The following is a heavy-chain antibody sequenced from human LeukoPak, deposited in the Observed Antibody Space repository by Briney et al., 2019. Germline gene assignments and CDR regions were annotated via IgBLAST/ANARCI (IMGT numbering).Heavy chain of an antibody. CDR1: GFTFSSYS. V-gene: IGHV3-21*01. CDR3: AREAIGYSYGYGGGFDY. Sequence: GGSLRLSCAASGFTFSSYSMNWVRQAPGKGLEWVSSISSSSSYIYYADSVKGRFTISRDNAKNTLYLQMNSLRAEDTAVYYCAREAIGYSYGYGGGFDYWGQGTLVTVSS. CDR2: ISSSSSYI. J-gene: IGHJ4*02. D-gene: IGHD5-18*01.